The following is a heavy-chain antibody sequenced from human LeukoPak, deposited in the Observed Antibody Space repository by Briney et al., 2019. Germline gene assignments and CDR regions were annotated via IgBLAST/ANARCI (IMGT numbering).Heavy chain of an antibody. Sequence: SETLSLTCAVYGGSFSGYYWSWIRQPPGKGLEWIGEINHSGSTNYNPSLKSRVTISVDTSKNQFPLKLSSVTAADTAVYYCARGLRGSSGYSPFGYWGQGTLVTVSS. CDR3: ARGLRGSSGYSPFGY. CDR1: GGSFSGYY. CDR2: INHSGST. V-gene: IGHV4-34*01. J-gene: IGHJ4*02. D-gene: IGHD3-22*01.